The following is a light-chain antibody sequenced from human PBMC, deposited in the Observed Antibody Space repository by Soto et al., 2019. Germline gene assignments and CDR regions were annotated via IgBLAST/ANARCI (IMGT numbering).Light chain of an antibody. Sequence: QDMLRPPPSVSWAPGHRVTISCTGSNSNIGADYAVHWYQHLPGTAPKLLLTGDTSRPSGVPDRFSGSKSGASASLAITDLHAEDDPDYHCQSYDSRLSASVFGTGTKVTVL. V-gene: IGLV1-40*01. J-gene: IGLJ1*01. CDR2: GDT. CDR3: QSYDSRLSASV. CDR1: NSNIGADYA.